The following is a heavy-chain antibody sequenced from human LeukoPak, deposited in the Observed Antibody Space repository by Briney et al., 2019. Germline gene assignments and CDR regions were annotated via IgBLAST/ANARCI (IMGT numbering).Heavy chain of an antibody. Sequence: PGGSLRLSCAAPGFTFSSYAMSWVRQAPGKGLGWVSAISGSGGSTYYADSVKGRFTISRDNSKNTLYLQMNSLRAEDTAVYYCASRQMATIRMFDYWGQGTLVTVSS. D-gene: IGHD5-24*01. J-gene: IGHJ4*02. CDR1: GFTFSSYA. CDR3: ASRQMATIRMFDY. CDR2: ISGSGGST. V-gene: IGHV3-23*01.